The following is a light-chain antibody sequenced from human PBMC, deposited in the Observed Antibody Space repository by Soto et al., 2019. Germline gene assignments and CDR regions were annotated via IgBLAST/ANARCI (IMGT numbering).Light chain of an antibody. V-gene: IGKV3-20*01. CDR1: QSVSSN. CDR2: GAS. Sequence: EIVLTQSPGTLSLSPVERATLSCRASQSVSSNLAWYQQEPGQAPRLLIYGASTRATGIPDRFSGSGSGTDFTLTISRLEPEDFAVYYCQQYGSSGTFGQGTKVDIK. J-gene: IGKJ1*01. CDR3: QQYGSSGT.